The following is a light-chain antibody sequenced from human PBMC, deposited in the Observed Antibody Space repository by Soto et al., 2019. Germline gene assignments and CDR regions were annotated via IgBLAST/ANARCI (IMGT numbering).Light chain of an antibody. CDR2: VNSDGSH. V-gene: IGLV4-69*01. J-gene: IGLJ3*02. Sequence: QLVLTQSPSASASLGASVKLTCTLSSGHSSYAIAWHQQQPEKGPRYLMKVNSDGSHSKGDGIPDRFSGSSSGADRYLTISSLQSEDEADYYCQTWDTGIRVFGGGTKLTVL. CDR1: SGHSSYA. CDR3: QTWDTGIRV.